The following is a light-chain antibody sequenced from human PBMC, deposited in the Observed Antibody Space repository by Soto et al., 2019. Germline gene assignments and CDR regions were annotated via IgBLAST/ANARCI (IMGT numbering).Light chain of an antibody. CDR1: SSDVGYYNY. CDR3: CSYAGSYTHYV. V-gene: IGLV2-11*01. Sequence: QSVLTQPRSVSGSPGQSVTISCTGTSSDVGYYNYVSWYQQHPGKAPKLMIYYVSKRPSGVPDRFSGSKSGNTASLPISGLQAEDEADYYCCSYAGSYTHYVFGTGTKLTVL. CDR2: YVS. J-gene: IGLJ1*01.